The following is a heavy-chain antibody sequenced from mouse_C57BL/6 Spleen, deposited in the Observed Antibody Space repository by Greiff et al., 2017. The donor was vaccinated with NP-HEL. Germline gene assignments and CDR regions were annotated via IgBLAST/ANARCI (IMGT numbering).Heavy chain of an antibody. J-gene: IGHJ3*01. CDR3: ARDVANWAWFAY. V-gene: IGHV1-80*01. CDR1: GYAFSSYW. D-gene: IGHD4-1*01. CDR2: IYPGDGDT. Sequence: QVQLQQSGAELVKPGASVKISCKASGYAFSSYWMNWVKQRPGKGLEWIGQIYPGDGDTNYNGKFKGKATLTADKSSSTAYMQLSSLTSEDSAVYFCARDVANWAWFAYWGQGTLVTVSA.